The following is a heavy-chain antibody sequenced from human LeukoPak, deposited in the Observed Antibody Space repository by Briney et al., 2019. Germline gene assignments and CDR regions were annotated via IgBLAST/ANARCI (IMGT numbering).Heavy chain of an antibody. D-gene: IGHD6-13*01. Sequence: SETLSLTCAVYGGSFSGYYWSWIRQPPGKGLEWIGEINHSGSTSYNPSLKSRVTISVDTSKNQFSLKLSSVTAADTAVYYCARRYSSSWFNWFDPWGQGTLVTVSS. CDR1: GGSFSGYY. CDR3: ARRYSSSWFNWFDP. V-gene: IGHV4-34*01. CDR2: INHSGST. J-gene: IGHJ5*02.